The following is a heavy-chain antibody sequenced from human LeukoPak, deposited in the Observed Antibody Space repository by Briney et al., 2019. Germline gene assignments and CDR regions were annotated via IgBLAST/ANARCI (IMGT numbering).Heavy chain of an antibody. CDR3: AKWGPRYGSGSYSDY. CDR1: GFTFSSYA. J-gene: IGHJ4*02. Sequence: GGSLRLSCAASGFTFSSYAMSWVRQAPGKGPKWVSAISGGGVTTYYADSVKGRFTISRDNSKNTLYLQMNSLRADDTAVYYCAKWGPRYGSGSYSDYWGQGTLVTVSS. CDR2: ISGGGVTT. V-gene: IGHV3-23*01. D-gene: IGHD3-10*01.